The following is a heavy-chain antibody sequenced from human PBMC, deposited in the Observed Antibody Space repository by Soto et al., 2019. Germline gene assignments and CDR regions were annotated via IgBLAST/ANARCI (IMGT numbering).Heavy chain of an antibody. D-gene: IGHD3-10*01. V-gene: IGHV1-69*13. CDR3: ARDRDYYGSGNYYNRIDF. CDR1: GYTFRNFG. Sequence: QIQLLQSGAEVKKPGASVKVTCKASGYTFRNFGISWVRQAPGQGLEWMGGIIPIFGTPNYAQRFQGRVTITADESTSTAYMELSRLRSDDTAVYYCARDRDYYGSGNYYNRIDFWGQGTLVSVSS. CDR2: IIPIFGTP. J-gene: IGHJ4*02.